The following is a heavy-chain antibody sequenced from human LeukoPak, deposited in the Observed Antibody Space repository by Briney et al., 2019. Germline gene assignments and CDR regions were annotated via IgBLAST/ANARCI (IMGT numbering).Heavy chain of an antibody. Sequence: GGSLRLSCAASGFTFSGSAMHRVRQASGKGLEWVGRIRSKANSYATAYAASVKGRFTISRDDSKNTAYLQMNSLKTEDTAVYYCTRLEWLAPYYYYGMDVWGQGTTVTVSS. CDR3: TRLEWLAPYYYYGMDV. CDR2: IRSKANSYAT. D-gene: IGHD6-19*01. CDR1: GFTFSGSA. J-gene: IGHJ6*02. V-gene: IGHV3-73*01.